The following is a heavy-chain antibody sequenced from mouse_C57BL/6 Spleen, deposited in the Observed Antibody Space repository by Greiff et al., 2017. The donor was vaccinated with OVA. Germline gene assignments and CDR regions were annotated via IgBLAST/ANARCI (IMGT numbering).Heavy chain of an antibody. CDR2: IDPSDSYT. J-gene: IGHJ4*01. Sequence: QVQLQQPGAELVMPGASVKLSCKASGYTFTSYWMHWVKQRPGQGLEWIVEIDPSDSYTNYNQKFKGKSTLTVDKSSSTAYMQLSSLTSEDSAVYYCARSGLVYAMDYWGQGTSVTVSS. CDR3: ARSGLVYAMDY. CDR1: GYTFTSYW. V-gene: IGHV1-69*01. D-gene: IGHD3-1*01.